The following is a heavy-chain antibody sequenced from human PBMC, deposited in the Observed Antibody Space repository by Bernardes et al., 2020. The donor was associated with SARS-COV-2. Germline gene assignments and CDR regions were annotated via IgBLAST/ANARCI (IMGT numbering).Heavy chain of an antibody. CDR2: ISHSVAA. V-gene: IGHV4-31*03. Sequence: SETLSLTCTVSGGSITSDRFYWGWIRQHAGKGLEWIGYISHSVAASYNPSLQSRYNPSLQSRVSISADTSRNQFSLKLNSVTVADTAVYYCARDWAGSGSSGAYGIDVWGQGTTVTVSS. CDR1: GGSITSDRFY. D-gene: IGHD3-10*01. J-gene: IGHJ6*02. CDR3: ARDWAGSGSSGAYGIDV.